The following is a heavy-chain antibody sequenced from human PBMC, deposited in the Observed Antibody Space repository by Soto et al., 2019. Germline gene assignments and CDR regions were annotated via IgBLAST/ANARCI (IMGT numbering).Heavy chain of an antibody. J-gene: IGHJ4*02. D-gene: IGHD4-17*01. V-gene: IGHV4-59*01. CDR1: GGSISSYY. CDR2: IYYSGST. Sequence: SETLSLTCTVSGGSISSYYWSWIRQPPGKGLEWIGYIYYSGSTNYNPSLKSRVTISVDTSKNQFSLKLSSVTAADTAVYYCARVDYTTVVTHWGQGTLVTVSS. CDR3: ARVDYTTVVTH.